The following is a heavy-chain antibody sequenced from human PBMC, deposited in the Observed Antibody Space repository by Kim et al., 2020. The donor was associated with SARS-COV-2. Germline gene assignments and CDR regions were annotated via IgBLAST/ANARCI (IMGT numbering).Heavy chain of an antibody. CDR1: GFTFSSYW. V-gene: IGHV3-7*01. Sequence: GGSLRLSCAASGFTFSSYWMSWVRQAPGKGLEWVANIKQDGSEKYYVDSVKGRFTISRDNAKNSLYLQMNSLRAEDTAVYYCARDGRDYYGSGSYPKYYYYYGMDVWGQGTTVTVSS. CDR3: ARDGRDYYGSGSYPKYYYYYGMDV. D-gene: IGHD3-10*01. CDR2: IKQDGSEK. J-gene: IGHJ6*02.